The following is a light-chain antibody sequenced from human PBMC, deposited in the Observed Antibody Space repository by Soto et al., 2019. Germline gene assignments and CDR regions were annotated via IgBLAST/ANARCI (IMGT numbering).Light chain of an antibody. CDR3: QQSFNSPPLT. J-gene: IGKJ4*01. Sequence: DIPMTQSPSSLSASVGDRVTITCRASQSINNYLNWYQHKPGKAPELLIYAASILQDGVPSRFSGSGSGTHFTLTITSLQPEDFATYFCQQSFNSPPLTFGGGTKVELK. V-gene: IGKV1-39*01. CDR2: AAS. CDR1: QSINNY.